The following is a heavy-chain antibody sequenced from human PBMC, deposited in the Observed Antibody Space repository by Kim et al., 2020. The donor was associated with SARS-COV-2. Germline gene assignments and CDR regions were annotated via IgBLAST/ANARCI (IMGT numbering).Heavy chain of an antibody. D-gene: IGHD1-20*01. J-gene: IGHJ4*02. V-gene: IGHV3-30*18. CDR3: AKDGMSYLDY. CDR2: ISYDGSKK. CDR1: GFTFSSYG. Sequence: GGSLRLSCAASGFTFSSYGMHWVRQAPGKGLEWVAVISYDGSKKYYADSVKGRFTISRDNSKNTLYLQMISLRAEDTAVYYCAKDGMSYLDYWGQGTLVTVSS.